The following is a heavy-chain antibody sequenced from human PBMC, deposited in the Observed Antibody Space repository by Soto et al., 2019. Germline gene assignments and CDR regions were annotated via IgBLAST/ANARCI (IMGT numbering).Heavy chain of an antibody. V-gene: IGHV6-1*01. J-gene: IGHJ4*02. D-gene: IGHD6-19*01. CDR3: ARAAAGYSSGWYEGGFDY. Sequence: SHTRTQTCAISGGRVSSNSAAWNWIRQSTSRGLEWLGRTYYRSKWYNDYAVSVKSRITINPDTSKNQFSLQLNSVTPEDTAVYYCARAAAGYSSGWYEGGFDYWGQGTLVTVSS. CDR1: GGRVSSNSAA. CDR2: TYYRSKWYN.